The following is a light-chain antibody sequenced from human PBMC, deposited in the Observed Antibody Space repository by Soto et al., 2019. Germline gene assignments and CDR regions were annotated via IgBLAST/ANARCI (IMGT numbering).Light chain of an antibody. CDR1: SSDVGGYNY. V-gene: IGLV2-14*01. CDR2: DVS. J-gene: IGLJ1*01. Sequence: QSVLTHPASVSGSPGQSITISCTGTSSDVGGYNYVSWYQQHPGKAPKLIIYDVSNRPSGVSNRFSGSRSGNTASLTISGLQAEDEADYYCSSYTSSRTRVFGTGTKLTVL. CDR3: SSYTSSRTRV.